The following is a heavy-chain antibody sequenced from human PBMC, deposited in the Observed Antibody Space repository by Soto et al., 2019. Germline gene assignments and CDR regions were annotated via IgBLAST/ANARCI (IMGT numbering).Heavy chain of an antibody. CDR1: GFTFSSYA. CDR3: ARSGPGDCSSTSCYMALGY. Sequence: GGSLRLSCAASGFTFSSYAMHWVRQAPGKGLEWVAVISYDGSNKYYADSVKGRFTISRDNSKNTLYLQMNSLRAEDTAVYYCARSGPGDCSSTSCYMALGYWGQGTLVTVSS. D-gene: IGHD2-2*02. CDR2: ISYDGSNK. V-gene: IGHV3-30-3*01. J-gene: IGHJ4*02.